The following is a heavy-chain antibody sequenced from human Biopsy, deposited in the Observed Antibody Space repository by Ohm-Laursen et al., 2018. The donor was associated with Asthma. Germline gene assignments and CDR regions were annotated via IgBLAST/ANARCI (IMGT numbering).Heavy chain of an antibody. CDR1: GGSINSDY. CDR2: SSYSGFR. CDR3: ARDDTVGILDY. J-gene: IGHJ4*02. Sequence: SETLSLTCTFSGGSINSDYWSWIRQPPGKGLEWIGLSSYSGFRKYNPSLESRVTISIDTSKMQFSLRLASVTAADSAVYFCARDDTVGILDYWGQGILVTVSS. V-gene: IGHV4-59*01. D-gene: IGHD1-26*01.